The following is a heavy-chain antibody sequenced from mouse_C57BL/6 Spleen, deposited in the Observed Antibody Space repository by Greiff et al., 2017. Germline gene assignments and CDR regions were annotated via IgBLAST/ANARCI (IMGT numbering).Heavy chain of an antibody. J-gene: IGHJ1*03. V-gene: IGHV14-2*01. CDR2: IDPEDGET. Sequence: EVQRVESGAELVKPGASVKLSCTASGFNIKDYYMHWVKQRTEQGLEWIGRIDPEDGETKYAPKFQGKATITADTSSNTAYLQLSSLTSEDAAVXDCARGYYYGSSGWYVDVWGTGTTVTVSS. D-gene: IGHD1-1*01. CDR3: ARGYYYGSSGWYVDV. CDR1: GFNIKDYY.